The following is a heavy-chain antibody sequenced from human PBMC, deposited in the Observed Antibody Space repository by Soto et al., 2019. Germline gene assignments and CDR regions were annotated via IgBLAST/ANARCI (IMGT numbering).Heavy chain of an antibody. J-gene: IGHJ4*02. V-gene: IGHV3-7*03. CDR2: MNEDGSER. CDR1: GFSFSSAW. Sequence: PGGSLRLSCAVSGFSFSSAWMTWIRQAPGKGLERVAIMNEDGSERYYVDSVKGRFTISRDNAKNALFLQMNSLRVEDTAVYFCGGNRAYSRFDNWGQESRVTASS. D-gene: IGHD4-4*01. CDR3: GGNRAYSRFDN.